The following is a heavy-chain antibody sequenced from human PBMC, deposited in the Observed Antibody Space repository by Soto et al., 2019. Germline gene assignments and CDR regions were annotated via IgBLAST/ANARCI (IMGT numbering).Heavy chain of an antibody. Sequence: GGSLRLSCVASGFTFSTFWMSWVRQAPGKGLEWVANIKGDGSEKRYVDSVKGRLTISRDNAKNLVYLQMNSLRVEDTALYYCGRDEVRNGVGVWGQGTMVTVSS. CDR3: GRDEVRNGVGV. V-gene: IGHV3-7*01. CDR2: IKGDGSEK. J-gene: IGHJ6*02. CDR1: GFTFSTFW.